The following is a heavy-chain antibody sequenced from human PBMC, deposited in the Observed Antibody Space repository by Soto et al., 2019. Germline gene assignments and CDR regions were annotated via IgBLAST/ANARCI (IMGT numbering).Heavy chain of an antibody. J-gene: IGHJ6*02. CDR2: INVGNANT. D-gene: IGHD3-22*01. CDR3: ARGNDNYVMDV. V-gene: IGHV1-3*01. Sequence: QVQLVQSGAEVKKPGASVKVSCKASGYSFSNYAIQWVRQAPGQGLEWMGWINVGNANTKYSPRFQGRATITRDTSASTAYMDLTSLISEDTAVYYCARGNDNYVMDVWGQGTTVTV. CDR1: GYSFSNYA.